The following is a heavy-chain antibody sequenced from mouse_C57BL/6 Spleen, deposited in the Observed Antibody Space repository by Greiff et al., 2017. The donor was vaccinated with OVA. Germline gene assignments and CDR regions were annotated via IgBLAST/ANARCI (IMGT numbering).Heavy chain of an antibody. CDR3: ARYGNWAVDY. J-gene: IGHJ2*01. V-gene: IGHV1-76*01. CDR1: GYTFTDYY. Sequence: VQLQQSGAELVRPGASVKLSCKASGYTFTDYYINWVKQRPGQGLEWIARIYPGSGNTYYNEKFTGKATLTAEKSSSTAYMQLSSLTSEDSAVYFCARYGNWAVDYWGQGTTLTVSS. CDR2: IYPGSGNT. D-gene: IGHD4-1*01.